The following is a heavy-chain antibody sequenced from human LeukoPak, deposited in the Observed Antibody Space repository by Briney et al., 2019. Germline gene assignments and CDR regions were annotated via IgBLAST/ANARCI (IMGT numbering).Heavy chain of an antibody. CDR2: INEDGSEK. Sequence: GGSLRLSCAASGFTFRSSWMSWVRQAPGKGLEWVANINEDGSEKYYVDSVKGRFTISRDNAKSSLYLQMNGLRAEETAVYYCARGTSDYPGVDYWGHGTLVTVSS. D-gene: IGHD3-22*01. CDR3: ARGTSDYPGVDY. J-gene: IGHJ4*01. V-gene: IGHV3-7*04. CDR1: GFTFRSSW.